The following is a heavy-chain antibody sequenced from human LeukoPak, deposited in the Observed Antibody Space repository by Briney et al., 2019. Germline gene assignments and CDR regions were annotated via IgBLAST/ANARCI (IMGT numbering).Heavy chain of an antibody. CDR1: GFTFSSYE. CDR2: ISSSGSTI. J-gene: IGHJ5*02. Sequence: PGGSLRLSCAASGFTFSSYEMNWVRQAPGQGLEWVSYISSSGSTIYYADSVKGRFTISRDNAKNSLYLQMNSLRAEDTAVYYCARNDEYCSGGSCYSFYWFDPWGQGTLVTVSS. V-gene: IGHV3-48*03. CDR3: ARNDEYCSGGSCYSFYWFDP. D-gene: IGHD2-15*01.